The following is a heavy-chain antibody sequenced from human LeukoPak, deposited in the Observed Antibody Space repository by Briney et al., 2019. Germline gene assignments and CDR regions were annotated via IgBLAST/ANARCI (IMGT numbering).Heavy chain of an antibody. CDR2: IYYSGST. CDR1: GGSISGGDYY. CDR3: ARGGGATVVTPEYFDL. D-gene: IGHD4-23*01. Sequence: SETLSLTCTVSGGSISGGDYYWNWIRQPPGKGLEWIGYIYYSGSTYYNPSLKSRVTISVDTSKNQFSLKLSSVTAADTAVYYCARGGGATVVTPEYFDLWGRGTLVTVSS. J-gene: IGHJ2*01. V-gene: IGHV4-30-4*01.